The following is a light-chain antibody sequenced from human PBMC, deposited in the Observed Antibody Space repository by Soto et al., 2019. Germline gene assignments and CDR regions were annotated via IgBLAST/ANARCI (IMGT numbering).Light chain of an antibody. CDR2: DAS. J-gene: IGKJ4*01. Sequence: DLQMTQSPSSVSASVGDRLTITCRASQDISKWLAWYQQKPGKAPQLLISDASSLQSGVPSRFSGSGYGTDFTLTIRSLQPEDYFCQQANSFPLTFGGGTKVAVK. CDR1: QDISKW. V-gene: IGKV1-12*01. CDR3: QQANSFPLT.